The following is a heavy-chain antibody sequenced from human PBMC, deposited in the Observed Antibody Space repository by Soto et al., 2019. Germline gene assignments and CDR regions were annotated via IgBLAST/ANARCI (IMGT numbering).Heavy chain of an antibody. D-gene: IGHD3-22*01. J-gene: IGHJ4*02. Sequence: GGSLRLSCAASGFTFDDYAMHWVRQAPGKGLEWVSGSSWNSGSIGYADSVKGRFTISRDNAKNSLYLQMNSLRAEDTALYYCAKGLPNYYDSSGPLDYWGQGTLVTVSS. CDR3: AKGLPNYYDSSGPLDY. CDR2: SSWNSGSI. CDR1: GFTFDDYA. V-gene: IGHV3-9*01.